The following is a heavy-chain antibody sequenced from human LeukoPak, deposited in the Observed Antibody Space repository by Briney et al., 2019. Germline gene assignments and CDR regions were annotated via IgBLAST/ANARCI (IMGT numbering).Heavy chain of an antibody. CDR2: ISYDGSNK. J-gene: IGHJ4*02. CDR3: ARAGGAAAISDY. CDR1: GFTFSSYA. V-gene: IGHV3-30*14. Sequence: PGGSLRLSCAASGFTFSSYAMHWVRQAPGKGLEWVAVISYDGSNKYYADSVKGRFTISRDNSKNTLYLQMNSLRAEDTAVYYCARAGGAAAISDYWGQGTLVTVSS. D-gene: IGHD6-13*01.